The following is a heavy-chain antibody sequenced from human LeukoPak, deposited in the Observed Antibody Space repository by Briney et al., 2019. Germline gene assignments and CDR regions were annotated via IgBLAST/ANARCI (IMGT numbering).Heavy chain of an antibody. CDR2: ISAYNGNT. Sequence: ASVKVSCKASGYTFTSYGISWVRQAPGQGLEWMGWISAYNGNTNYAQKLQGRVTMTTDTSTSTAYMELRSLRSDDTAVYYCARGNREEIVVVPAAIRAGWFDPWGQGTLVTVSS. CDR3: ARGNREEIVVVPAAIRAGWFDP. J-gene: IGHJ5*02. CDR1: GYTFTSYG. D-gene: IGHD2-2*01. V-gene: IGHV1-18*01.